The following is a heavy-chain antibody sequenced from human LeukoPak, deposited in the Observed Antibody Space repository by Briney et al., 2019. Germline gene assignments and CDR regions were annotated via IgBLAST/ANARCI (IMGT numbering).Heavy chain of an antibody. D-gene: IGHD1-26*01. Sequence: GRSLRLSCAASGFTFSSYGMHWVRQAPGKGLEWVAVIWYDGSNKFYADSAKGRFTISRDNSKNTLYLQMNSLRAEDTAVYYCARDRGSYWDGGNDYWGQGTLVTVSS. V-gene: IGHV3-33*01. CDR3: ARDRGSYWDGGNDY. CDR1: GFTFSSYG. J-gene: IGHJ4*02. CDR2: IWYDGSNK.